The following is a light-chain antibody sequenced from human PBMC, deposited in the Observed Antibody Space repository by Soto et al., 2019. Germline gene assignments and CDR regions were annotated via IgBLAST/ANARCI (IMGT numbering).Light chain of an antibody. CDR1: QSVSSN. CDR3: QQYNTWPPYT. Sequence: DIVMTQSPGTLSVSPGERATLSCRASQSVSSNLAWYQQKPGQAPRLLIYDASTSATGIPARFSGSGSGTDFTLSIRSLQSEDFAVYVCQQYNTWPPYTFGQGTKLE. V-gene: IGKV3-15*01. J-gene: IGKJ2*01. CDR2: DAS.